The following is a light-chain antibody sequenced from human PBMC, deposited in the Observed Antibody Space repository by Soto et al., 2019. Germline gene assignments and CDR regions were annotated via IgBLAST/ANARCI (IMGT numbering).Light chain of an antibody. Sequence: QSALTQPASVSGSPGHSITISCTGTSSDVGRYNYVSWYQQHPGKAPKLIIYEVTNRPSGVSSRFSASKSGSTASLTISGLQAEDEADYYCSTYTGTNTVVFGGGTKLTVL. J-gene: IGLJ2*01. CDR2: EVT. V-gene: IGLV2-14*01. CDR3: STYTGTNTVV. CDR1: SSDVGRYNY.